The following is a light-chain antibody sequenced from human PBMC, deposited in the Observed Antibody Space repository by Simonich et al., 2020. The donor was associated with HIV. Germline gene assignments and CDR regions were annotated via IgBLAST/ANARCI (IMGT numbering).Light chain of an antibody. CDR1: SSDVGAYNY. V-gene: IGLV2-8*01. CDR2: EVS. J-gene: IGLJ3*02. CDR3: SSYAGSNNLV. Sequence: QSAPTQPPSASGSPGQSVTISCTGTSSDVGAYNYVSWYQQHPGKAPKLMIYEVSQRPSGVPDRFSGSKSGNTASLTVSGLQAEDEADYYCSSYAGSNNLVFGGGTKLTVL.